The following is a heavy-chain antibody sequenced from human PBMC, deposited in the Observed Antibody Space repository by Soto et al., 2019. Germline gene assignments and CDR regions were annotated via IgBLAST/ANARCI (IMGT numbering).Heavy chain of an antibody. V-gene: IGHV1-69*13. J-gene: IGHJ4*02. CDR1: GGTSSSYA. CDR3: ARGGLGGGDCYFDY. Sequence: SVKVSCKASGGTSSSYAISWVRQAPGQGLEWMGGIIPIFGTANYAQKFQGRVTITADESTSTAYMELSSLRSEDTAVYYCARGGLGGGDCYFDYWGQGTLVTVSS. D-gene: IGHD2-21*02. CDR2: IIPIFGTA.